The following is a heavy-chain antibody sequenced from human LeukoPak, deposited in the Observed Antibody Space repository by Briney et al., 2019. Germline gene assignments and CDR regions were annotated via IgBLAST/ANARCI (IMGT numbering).Heavy chain of an antibody. CDR3: ARGRAYYYDSSGYYRRSNDAPRRYYFDY. CDR1: GGSISSYY. V-gene: IGHV4-4*07. Sequence: SETLSLTCTVSGGSISSYYWSWIRQPAGKGLEWIGRIYTSGSTNYNPSLKSRVTMSVDTSKNQFSLKLSSVTAADTAVYYCARGRAYYYDSSGYYRRSNDAPRRYYFDYWGQGTLVTVSS. J-gene: IGHJ4*02. D-gene: IGHD3-22*01. CDR2: IYTSGST.